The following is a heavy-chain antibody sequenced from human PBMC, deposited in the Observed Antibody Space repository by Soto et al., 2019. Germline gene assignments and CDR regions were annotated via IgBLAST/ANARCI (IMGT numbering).Heavy chain of an antibody. CDR2: IYYSGST. CDR3: ASNSYGYTFYDY. Sequence: SETLSLTCTVSGGSISSGDYYWSWIRQPPGKGLEWIGYIYYSGSTYYNPSLKSRVTISVDTSKNQFSLKLSSVTAADTAVYYCASNSYGYTFYDYCGQVTLVTVSS. J-gene: IGHJ4*02. D-gene: IGHD5-18*01. CDR1: GGSISSGDYY. V-gene: IGHV4-30-4*01.